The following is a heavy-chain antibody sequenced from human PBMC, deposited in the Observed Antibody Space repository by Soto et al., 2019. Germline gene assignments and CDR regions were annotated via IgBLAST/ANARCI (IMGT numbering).Heavy chain of an antibody. D-gene: IGHD3-3*01. CDR1: GYTFTSYG. CDR3: AREERAYYDFWSGYYQGSYFDY. J-gene: IGHJ4*02. CDR2: ISAYNGNT. V-gene: IGHV1-18*01. Sequence: ASVKVSCKASGYTFTSYGISWVRQAPGQGLEWMGWISAYNGNTNYAQKLQGRVTMTTDTSTSTAYMELRSLRSDDTAVYYCAREERAYYDFWSGYYQGSYFDYWGQGTLVTVSS.